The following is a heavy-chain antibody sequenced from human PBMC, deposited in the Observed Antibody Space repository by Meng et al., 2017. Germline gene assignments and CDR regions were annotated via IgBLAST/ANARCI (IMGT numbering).Heavy chain of an antibody. CDR1: GYTFTSYD. CDR2: MNPNSGNT. D-gene: IGHD3-10*01. V-gene: IGHV1-8*01. CDR3: VLWFGELSFDY. J-gene: IGHJ4*02. Sequence: QVQLVHFGAEVKKPGASVKVSCKASGYTFTSYDINWVRQATGQGLEWMGWMNPNSGNTGYAQKFQGRVTMTTDTSTSTAYMELRSLRSDDTAVYYCVLWFGELSFDYWGQGTLVTVSS.